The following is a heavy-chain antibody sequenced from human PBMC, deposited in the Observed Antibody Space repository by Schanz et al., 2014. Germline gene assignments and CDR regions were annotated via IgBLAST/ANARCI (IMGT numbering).Heavy chain of an antibody. CDR1: GYTLTHYA. V-gene: IGHV1-69*09. Sequence: QVQLVESGSELKKPGASVKVSCKASGYTLTHYAMNWVRQAPGQGFEWVGSIIPPLRQTRYAQKFEERVIITADTSTTTVYMDLASLTSDDTAVYFCARIIDGDYLYWGQGTLVTVSS. J-gene: IGHJ4*02. D-gene: IGHD4-17*01. CDR2: IIPPLRQT. CDR3: ARIIDGDYLY.